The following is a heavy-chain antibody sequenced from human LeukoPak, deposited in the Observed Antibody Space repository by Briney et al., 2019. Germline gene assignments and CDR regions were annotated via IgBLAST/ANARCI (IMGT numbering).Heavy chain of an antibody. CDR3: ARDEAYCGGDCYRGYFQH. Sequence: SETLSLTCTVSGGSISGGAYFWSWIRQHPGGGLEWLGYISYSGTTYYNPSLKSRISISVDTSKNQFSLKLSSVTAADTAVYYCARDEAYCGGDCYRGYFQHWGQGTLVTVSS. CDR2: ISYSGTT. J-gene: IGHJ1*01. V-gene: IGHV4-31*03. CDR1: GGSISGGAYF. D-gene: IGHD2-21*02.